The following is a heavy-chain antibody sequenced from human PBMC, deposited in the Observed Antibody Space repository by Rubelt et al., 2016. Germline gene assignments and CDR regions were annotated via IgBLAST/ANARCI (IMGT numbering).Heavy chain of an antibody. CDR3: ARPTLMAYE. Sequence: EVQLVESGGGLVKPGGSLRLSCAASGFTFRAYWMYWVRQAPGKGLVWVSRINRDGSSIDYADSVKGRFTVSRDNAKNMVYLQMNSLRVDDTAVYYCARPTLMAYEWGQGTLVTVSS. CDR1: GFTFRAYW. CDR2: INRDGSSI. V-gene: IGHV3-74*02. D-gene: IGHD5-24*01. J-gene: IGHJ4*02.